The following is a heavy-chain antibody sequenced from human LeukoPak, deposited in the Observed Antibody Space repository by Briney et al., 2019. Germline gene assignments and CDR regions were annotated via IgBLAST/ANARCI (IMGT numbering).Heavy chain of an antibody. J-gene: IGHJ4*02. D-gene: IGHD3-16*02. V-gene: IGHV4-34*01. CDR2: INHTGST. CDR3: ARDLGAHSPHYDYVWGSHRYTGGFDY. CDR1: GGSFSGYY. Sequence: SETLSLTCAVYGGSFSGYYWSWIRQPPGRGLEWIGEINHTGSTNYNPSLKSRVTMSVDTSKNQFSLKLTAVTAADTAVYYCARDLGAHSPHYDYVWGSHRYTGGFDYWGQGTLVTVSS.